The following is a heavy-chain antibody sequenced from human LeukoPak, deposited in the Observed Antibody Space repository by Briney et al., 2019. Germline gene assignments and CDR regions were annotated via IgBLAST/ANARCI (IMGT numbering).Heavy chain of an antibody. V-gene: IGHV4-34*01. J-gene: IGHJ4*02. D-gene: IGHD2-15*01. CDR3: ARGSPYCSGGSCKITDFDY. Sequence: PSETLSLTCAVYGGSFSGYYWSWIRQPPGKGLEWIGEINHSGSTNYNPSLKSRVTISVDTSKNQFSLKLSSVTAADTAVYYCARGSPYCSGGSCKITDFDYWGQGTLVTVSS. CDR2: INHSGST. CDR1: GGSFSGYY.